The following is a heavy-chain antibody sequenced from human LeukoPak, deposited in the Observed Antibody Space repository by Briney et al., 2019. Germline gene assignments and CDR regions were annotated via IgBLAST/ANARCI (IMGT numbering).Heavy chain of an antibody. J-gene: IGHJ4*02. CDR3: ARGGTPDYDYVWGSYRPLPYFDY. CDR2: IYYSGST. V-gene: IGHV4-59*01. CDR1: GGSMSSYY. D-gene: IGHD3-16*02. Sequence: SETLSLTCTVSGGSMSSYYWSWIRQPPGKGLEWIGYIYYSGSTNYNPSLKSRVTIDTSKNQFTLKLSSVTAADTAVYYCARGGTPDYDYVWGSYRPLPYFDYWGQGTLVTVSS.